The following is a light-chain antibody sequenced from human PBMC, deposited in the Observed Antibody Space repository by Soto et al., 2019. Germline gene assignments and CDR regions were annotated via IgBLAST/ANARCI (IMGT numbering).Light chain of an antibody. CDR3: CSYAGSNVV. CDR1: SRDVGSYNL. J-gene: IGLJ2*01. CDR2: EGS. Sequence: QSALTQPASVSGSPGQSITISCTGTSRDVGSYNLVSWYQQHPGKAPKLMIYEGSKRPSGVSNRFSGSKSGNTASLTISGLQAEDEADYYCCSYAGSNVVFGGGTKVTVL. V-gene: IGLV2-23*01.